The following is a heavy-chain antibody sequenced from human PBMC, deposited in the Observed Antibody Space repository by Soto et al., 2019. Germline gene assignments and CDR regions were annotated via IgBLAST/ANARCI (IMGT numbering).Heavy chain of an antibody. J-gene: IGHJ4*02. V-gene: IGHV3-30*18. Sequence: GGSLRLSCAASGFTFSSYGMHWVRQAPGKGLEWVAVISFDGTNKYYADSVKGRFTISRDNSKNTLYLQVNSLRAEDTAVYYCAKGYCTGSSCPIHYWGQGTLVTVSS. CDR3: AKGYCTGSSCPIHY. D-gene: IGHD2-15*01. CDR2: ISFDGTNK. CDR1: GFTFSSYG.